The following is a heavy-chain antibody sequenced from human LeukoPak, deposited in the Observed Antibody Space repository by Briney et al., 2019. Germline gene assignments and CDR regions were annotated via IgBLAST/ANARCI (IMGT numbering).Heavy chain of an antibody. J-gene: IGHJ4*02. CDR1: GGSISSNSYY. CDR2: IYYTGST. D-gene: IGHD6-19*01. V-gene: IGHV4-39*01. CDR3: AALMVTVAGRFDY. Sequence: SETLSLTCIVSGGSISSNSYYWGWIRQPPGKGLEWIGSIYYTGSTYYNPSLKSRVTISVDTSKTQFSLKLSSVTAADTAVYYCAALMVTVAGRFDYWGQGTLVTVSS.